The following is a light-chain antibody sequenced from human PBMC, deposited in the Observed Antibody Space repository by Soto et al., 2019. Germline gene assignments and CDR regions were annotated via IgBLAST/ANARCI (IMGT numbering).Light chain of an antibody. Sequence: EIVLTQSPATLSLSPGDRATLSCRANQSLRSFLGWYQQKPGQSPRLLIYDASNRATCIPARFSGSGSGTDFTLTISRLEPEDFAVYYCLQGGYWPPTCGGGTKVEIK. J-gene: IGKJ4*01. V-gene: IGKV3-11*01. CDR3: LQGGYWPPT. CDR1: QSLRSF. CDR2: DAS.